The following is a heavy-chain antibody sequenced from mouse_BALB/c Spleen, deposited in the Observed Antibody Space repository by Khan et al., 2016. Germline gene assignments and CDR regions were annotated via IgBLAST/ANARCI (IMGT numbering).Heavy chain of an antibody. D-gene: IGHD1-1*01. J-gene: IGHJ4*01. Sequence: EVQLQESGPGLVKPSQSLSLTCTVTGYSITSDYAWNWIRQFAGNKLEWMGYISYSGNTKYNPSLESRISITRDTSKNQFFLQLNSVTTEDTGTCYRARCVRNTMDYWGQGTSVTVSS. CDR2: ISYSGNT. CDR1: GYSITSDYA. V-gene: IGHV3-2*02. CDR3: ARCVRNTMDY.